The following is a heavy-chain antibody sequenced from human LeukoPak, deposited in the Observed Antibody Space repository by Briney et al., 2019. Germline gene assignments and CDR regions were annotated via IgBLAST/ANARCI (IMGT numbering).Heavy chain of an antibody. Sequence: ASETLSLTCTVSGGSISSYYWSWIRQPAGKGLEWIGRIYTSGSTNYNPSLKSRVTMSVDTSKNQFSLKLNSVTAADTAVYYCARSLRITIFGVVIKVDAFDIWGQGTMVTVSS. CDR2: IYTSGST. CDR3: ARSLRITIFGVVIKVDAFDI. D-gene: IGHD3-3*01. J-gene: IGHJ3*02. V-gene: IGHV4-4*07. CDR1: GGSISSYY.